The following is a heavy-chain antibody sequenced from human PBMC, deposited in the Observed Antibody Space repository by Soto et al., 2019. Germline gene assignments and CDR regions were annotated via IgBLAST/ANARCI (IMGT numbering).Heavy chain of an antibody. V-gene: IGHV1-69*01. CDR1: RVAFSKFI. CDR3: AKVRYSSPMGYYYGMDV. CDR2: IIPIFGTA. J-gene: IGHJ6*02. Sequence: QAQLEQSGGEVKKPGSSVKVSCKASRVAFSKFIVTWVRQAPGLGLEWVGGIIPIFGTANYAQKVQGRVRITADESTSTSYMEVKNLRSEDTAVYYCAKVRYSSPMGYYYGMDVWGQGTTVTVSS. D-gene: IGHD6-19*01.